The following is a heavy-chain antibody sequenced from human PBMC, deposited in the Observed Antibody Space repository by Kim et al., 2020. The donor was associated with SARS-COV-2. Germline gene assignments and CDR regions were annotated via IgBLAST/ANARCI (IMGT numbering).Heavy chain of an antibody. Sequence: ASVKVSCMASGYTFTDYYIYWVRQAPGQGLEWMGWIHTNNGGTNSAQKFQGRVTMTRDTSTSTAYLELSRLRSDDTAVYYCAREAGGNSPLDFWGQGTLVIVSS. CDR1: GYTFTDYY. CDR3: AREAGGNSPLDF. D-gene: IGHD3-16*01. CDR2: IHTNNGGT. V-gene: IGHV1-2*02. J-gene: IGHJ4*02.